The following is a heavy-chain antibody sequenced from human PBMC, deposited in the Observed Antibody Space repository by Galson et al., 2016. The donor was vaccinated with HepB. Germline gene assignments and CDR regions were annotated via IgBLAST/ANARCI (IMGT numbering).Heavy chain of an antibody. Sequence: SETLSLTCTVSGGSISSSSYYWGWIRQPPGKGLEWLGSIYYSGSTYYNPSLKSRVTISVDTSKNQFSLKLSSVTAADTAVYYCARGDDILTGTYYFDYWGQGTLVTVSS. J-gene: IGHJ4*02. V-gene: IGHV4-39*07. D-gene: IGHD3-9*01. CDR2: IYYSGST. CDR1: GGSISSSSYY. CDR3: ARGDDILTGTYYFDY.